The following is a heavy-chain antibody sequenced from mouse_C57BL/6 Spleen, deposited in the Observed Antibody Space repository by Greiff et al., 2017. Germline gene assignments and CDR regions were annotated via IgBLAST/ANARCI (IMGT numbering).Heavy chain of an antibody. CDR2: IYPGSGST. V-gene: IGHV1-55*01. J-gene: IGHJ4*01. CDR1: GYTFTSYW. CDR3: ARAHSGKKNYHYYAMDY. Sequence: QVQLKQPGAELVKPGASVKMSCKASGYTFTSYWITWVKQRPGQGLEWIGDIYPGSGSTNYNEKFKSKATLTVDTSSSTAYMQLSSLTSEDSAVYYCARAHSGKKNYHYYAMDYWGQGTSVTVSS. D-gene: IGHD2-1*01.